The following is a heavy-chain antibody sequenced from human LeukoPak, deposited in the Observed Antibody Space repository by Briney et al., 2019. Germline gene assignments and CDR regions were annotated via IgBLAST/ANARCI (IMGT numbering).Heavy chain of an antibody. V-gene: IGHV4-39*01. D-gene: IGHD6-19*01. J-gene: IGHJ4*02. CDR3: ASYRQWLAETNFDY. CDR1: GGSISSSSYY. Sequence: SETLSLTCTASGGSISSSSYYWGWIRQPPGKGLEWIGSIYYSGSTYYNPSLKSRVTISVDTSKNQFSLKLSSVTAADTAVYYCASYRQWLAETNFDYWGQGTLVTVSS. CDR2: IYYSGST.